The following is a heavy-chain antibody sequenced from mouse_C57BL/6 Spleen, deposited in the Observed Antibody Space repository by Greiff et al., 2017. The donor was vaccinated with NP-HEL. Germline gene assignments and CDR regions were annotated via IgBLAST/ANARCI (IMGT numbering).Heavy chain of an antibody. CDR2: IDPSDSYT. CDR1: GYTFTSYW. CDR3: ARGLGYDSLYAMDY. Sequence: QVQLQQPGAELVMPGASVKLSCKASGYTFTSYWMHWVKQRPGQGLEWIGEIDPSDSYTNYNQKFKGKSTLTADKSSSTAYLQLSSLTSEDSAIYYCARGLGYDSLYAMDYWGQGTSVTVSS. V-gene: IGHV1-69*01. J-gene: IGHJ4*01. D-gene: IGHD6-5*01.